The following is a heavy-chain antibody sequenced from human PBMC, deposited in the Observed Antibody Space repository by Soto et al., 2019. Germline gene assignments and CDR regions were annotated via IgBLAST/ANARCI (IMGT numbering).Heavy chain of an antibody. Sequence: PSEILSLTCTVSGGSISSGDYYWSWIRQPPGKGLEWIGYNYYIVNTYSNPSLKSRVTISVDTSKNQFSLELSSVTAADTAVYFCANYYYVSGSAPRSYFDSWGRGTLVTVSS. CDR3: ANYYYVSGSAPRSYFDS. D-gene: IGHD3-10*01. CDR2: NYYIVNT. CDR1: GGSISSGDYY. V-gene: IGHV4-30-4*01. J-gene: IGHJ4*02.